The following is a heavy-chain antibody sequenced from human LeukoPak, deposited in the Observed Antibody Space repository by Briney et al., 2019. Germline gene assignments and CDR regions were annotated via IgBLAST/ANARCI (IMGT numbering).Heavy chain of an antibody. V-gene: IGHV1-2*02. J-gene: IGHJ3*02. D-gene: IGHD3-22*01. CDR3: ARPPVVGDRDDFDI. CDR1: GYTVTGYY. Sequence: GASVKVSCKASGYTVTGYYMHWVRQAPGQGLEWMGWINPNSGGTNYEQKFQGRVTMTRDTSNSTAYMELSRLRSDDTAVYYCARPPVVGDRDDFDIWGQGTMVTVSS. CDR2: INPNSGGT.